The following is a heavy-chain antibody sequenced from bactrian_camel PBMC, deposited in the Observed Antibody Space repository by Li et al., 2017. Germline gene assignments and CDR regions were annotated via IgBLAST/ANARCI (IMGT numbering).Heavy chain of an antibody. J-gene: IGHJ6*01. Sequence: VQLVESGGGSVQAGGSLRLTCVASEFPYSSNYCVGWFRQAPGKECEGVAAIWSGTGSAYYADSVKGRSTISHDNAKNTLYLQMNTLKPEDTALYMCAAEYSCVKTVVGGTPSREVFRFWGQGTQVTVS. CDR2: IWSGTGSA. CDR3: AAEYSCVKTVVGGTPSREVFRF. CDR1: EFPYSSNYC. D-gene: IGHD6*01. V-gene: IGHV3S31*01.